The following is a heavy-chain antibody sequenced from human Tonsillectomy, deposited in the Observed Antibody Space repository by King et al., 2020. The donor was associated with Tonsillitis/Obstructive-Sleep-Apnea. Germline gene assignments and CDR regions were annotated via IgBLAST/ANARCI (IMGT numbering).Heavy chain of an antibody. CDR3: ARLQYQLSEKGINWFDP. Sequence: VQLVESGAEVKKPGESLKISCKGSGYSFTSYWIGWVRQMPGKGLEWMGIIYPGDSDTRYSPSFQGQVTISADKPISTAYLQWSSLKASDTAMYYCARLQYQLSEKGINWFDPWGQGTLVTVSS. CDR2: IYPGDSDT. CDR1: GYSFTSYW. V-gene: IGHV5-51*01. D-gene: IGHD2-2*01. J-gene: IGHJ5*02.